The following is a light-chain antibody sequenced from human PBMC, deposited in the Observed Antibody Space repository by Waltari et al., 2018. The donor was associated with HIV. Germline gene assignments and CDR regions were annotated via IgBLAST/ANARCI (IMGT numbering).Light chain of an antibody. CDR2: EVS. J-gene: IGLJ2*01. CDR3: SSYAGSSNVV. Sequence: QSALTQPPSASGSPGQSVTISCTGTSSDVGGYNYVSWYQQHPGKAPKLMIYEVSKRPSGVPDRFSGSKAGNTASLTGSGLQAEDEADYYCSSYAGSSNVVFGGGTKLTVL. CDR1: SSDVGGYNY. V-gene: IGLV2-8*01.